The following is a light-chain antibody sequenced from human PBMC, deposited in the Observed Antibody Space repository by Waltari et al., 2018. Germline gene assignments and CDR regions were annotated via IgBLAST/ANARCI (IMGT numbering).Light chain of an antibody. J-gene: IGKJ4*01. CDR2: GAS. V-gene: IGKV3-20*01. CDR1: QSVSSSY. Sequence: EIVLTQSPGTLSLSPGARATLSCRASQSVSSSYLAWYQQKPGQAPRLLIYGASSRATGIPDRFSGSVSGTDFTLTISRLEPEDFAVYYCQQYGSSLLTFGGGTKVEIK. CDR3: QQYGSSLLT.